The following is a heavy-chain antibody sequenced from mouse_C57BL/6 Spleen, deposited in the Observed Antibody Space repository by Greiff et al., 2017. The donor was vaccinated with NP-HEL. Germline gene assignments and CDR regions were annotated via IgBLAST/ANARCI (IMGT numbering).Heavy chain of an antibody. CDR1: GYTFTSYW. CDR2: INPSNGGT. Sequence: QVQLKQPGTELVKPGASVKLSCKASGYTFTSYWMHWVKQRPGQGLEWIGNINPSNGGTNYNEKFKSKATLTVDKSSSTAYMQLSSLTSEDSAVDYCAGPYDYDVDWYFDVWGTGTTVTVSS. J-gene: IGHJ1*03. V-gene: IGHV1-53*01. D-gene: IGHD2-4*01. CDR3: AGPYDYDVDWYFDV.